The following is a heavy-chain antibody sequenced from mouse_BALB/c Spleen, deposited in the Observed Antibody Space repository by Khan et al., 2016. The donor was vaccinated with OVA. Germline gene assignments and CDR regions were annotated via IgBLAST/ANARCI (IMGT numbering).Heavy chain of an antibody. CDR2: INYTGST. CDR1: GYSITSDYA. J-gene: IGHJ4*01. Sequence: EVKLLESGPGLVKPSQSLSLSCTVTGYSITSDYAWNWIRQFPGNKLEWMGYINYTGSTNYNPTLKNRISLTRDTSTNTFFMQLNFVTTADTDTYYCSRDGSRDNYAMDYWGQGTSVTVSS. V-gene: IGHV3-2*02. CDR3: SRDGSRDNYAMDY. D-gene: IGHD2-3*01.